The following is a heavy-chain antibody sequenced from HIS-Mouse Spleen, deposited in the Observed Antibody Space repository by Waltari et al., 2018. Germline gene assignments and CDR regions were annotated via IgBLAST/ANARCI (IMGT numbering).Heavy chain of an antibody. Sequence: QLQLQESGPGLVKPSETLSLTCTVSGGSISSSSYYWGWIRQPPGKGLGWIGSISYSGSTYYNPYLKSRVTISVDPSKNQFSLKLSSVTAADTAVYYCAREIPYSSSWYDWYFDLWGRGTLVTVSS. CDR3: AREIPYSSSWYDWYFDL. V-gene: IGHV4-39*07. D-gene: IGHD6-13*01. CDR1: GGSISSSSYY. CDR2: ISYSGST. J-gene: IGHJ2*01.